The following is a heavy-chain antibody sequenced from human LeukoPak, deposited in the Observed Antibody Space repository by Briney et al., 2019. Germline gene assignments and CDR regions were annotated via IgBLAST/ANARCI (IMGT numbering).Heavy chain of an antibody. CDR3: AKTSGSYSRTFDY. CDR2: IRYDGSNK. J-gene: IGHJ4*02. D-gene: IGHD1-26*01. V-gene: IGHV3-30*02. Sequence: GGSLRLSCVASGFTFTTYGMHWVRQAPGKGLEWVAFIRYDGSNKYYADTVKGRFTISRDNSKNTLYLQMNSLRAEDTAVYYCAKTSGSYSRTFDYWGQGTLVTVSS. CDR1: GFTFTTYG.